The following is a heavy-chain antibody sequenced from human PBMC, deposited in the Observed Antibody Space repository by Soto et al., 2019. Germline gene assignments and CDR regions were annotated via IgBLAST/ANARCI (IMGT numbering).Heavy chain of an antibody. J-gene: IGHJ6*02. CDR2: IIPIFGTA. CDR1: GGTFSSYS. D-gene: IGHD3-10*01. Sequence: SVKVSCKASGGTFSSYSISWVRQAPGQGLEWMGGIIPIFGTANYAQKFQGRVTITADESTSTAYMELSSLRSEDTAVYYCARDYYGSGSYPHPYYYYGMDVWGQGTTVTVSS. V-gene: IGHV1-69*13. CDR3: ARDYYGSGSYPHPYYYYGMDV.